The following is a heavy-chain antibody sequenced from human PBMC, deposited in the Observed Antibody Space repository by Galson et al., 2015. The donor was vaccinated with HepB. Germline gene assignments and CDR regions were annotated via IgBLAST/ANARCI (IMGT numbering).Heavy chain of an antibody. CDR2: ISYDGSNK. J-gene: IGHJ4*02. Sequence: SLRLSCAASGFTFSSYAMHWVRQAPGKGLEWVAVISYDGSNKYYADSVKGRFTISRDNSKNTLYLQMNSLRAEDTAVYYCARDGAALVVPAAIAGDYWGQGTLVTVSS. CDR3: ARDGAALVVPAAIAGDY. CDR1: GFTFSSYA. V-gene: IGHV3-30-3*01. D-gene: IGHD2-2*02.